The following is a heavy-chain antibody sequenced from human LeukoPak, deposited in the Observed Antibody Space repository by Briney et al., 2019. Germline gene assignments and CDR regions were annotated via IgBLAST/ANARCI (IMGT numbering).Heavy chain of an antibody. Sequence: KPGGSLRLSCAASGFTFSSYSMNWVRQAPGKGLEWVSSISSSSSYIYYADSVKGRFTISRDNAKNSLYLQMNSLRAEDTAVYYCARASGGSYYYFDYWGQGTLVTVSS. CDR3: ARASGGSYYYFDY. J-gene: IGHJ4*02. V-gene: IGHV3-21*01. CDR2: ISSSSSYI. D-gene: IGHD1-26*01. CDR1: GFTFSSYS.